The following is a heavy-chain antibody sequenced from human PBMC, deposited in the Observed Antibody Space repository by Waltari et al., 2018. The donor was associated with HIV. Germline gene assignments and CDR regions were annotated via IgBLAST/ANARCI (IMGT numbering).Heavy chain of an antibody. Sequence: QVQLVESGGGAVQPGTSLTLSCAVSGFTFATFGTHWVRQSPGKGMWWFAVFWSDGVEISYADSVKGLFTSSKDSSQKTLYLHLTSLRAEDTALYYCARGYSSSRWIPLYHWGRGTLVTVSS. D-gene: IGHD6-6*01. J-gene: IGHJ4*02. V-gene: IGHV3-33*01. CDR2: FWSDGVEI. CDR1: GFTFATFG. CDR3: ARGYSSSRWIPLYH.